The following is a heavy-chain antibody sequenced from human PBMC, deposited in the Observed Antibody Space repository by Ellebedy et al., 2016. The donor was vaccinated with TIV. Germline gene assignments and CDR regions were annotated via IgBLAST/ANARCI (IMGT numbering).Heavy chain of an antibody. Sequence: GESLKISCAASGFTFSSYAMSWVRQAPGKGLEWVSTISNTGSRTYYADSVEGRFIISRDNSKNTLYLQMNSLRAEDTAVYYCARERDIVVVTATELEYWGQGTLVTVSS. CDR2: ISNTGSRT. J-gene: IGHJ4*02. CDR3: ARERDIVVVTATELEY. CDR1: GFTFSSYA. D-gene: IGHD2-21*02. V-gene: IGHV3-23*01.